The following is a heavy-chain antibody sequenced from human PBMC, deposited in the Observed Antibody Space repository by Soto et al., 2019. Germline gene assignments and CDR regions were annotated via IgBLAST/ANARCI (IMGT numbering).Heavy chain of an antibody. J-gene: IGHJ5*02. Sequence: SETLSLTCAVYGGSFSGYYWSWIRQPPGKGLEWIGEINHSGSTNYNPSLKSRATISVDTSKNQFSLKLSSVTAADTAVYYCARNLCGGDCYIGNWFDPWGQGTLVTVSS. CDR3: ARNLCGGDCYIGNWFDP. V-gene: IGHV4-34*01. CDR2: INHSGST. CDR1: GGSFSGYY. D-gene: IGHD2-21*02.